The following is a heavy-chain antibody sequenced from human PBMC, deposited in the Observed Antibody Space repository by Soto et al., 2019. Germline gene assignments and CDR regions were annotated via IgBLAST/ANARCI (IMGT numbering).Heavy chain of an antibody. CDR3: VHNAGYYTADY. CDR1: GFSVTTNGMG. J-gene: IGHJ4*02. D-gene: IGHD3-3*01. CDR2: IYWNDDK. V-gene: IGHV2-5*01. Sequence: QITLKESGPPLVKPTQTLTLTCTFSGFSVTTNGMGVGWIRQPPGKALEWLAVIYWNDDKRYRSSLKSRLTITKDTSKIQVVLIMTNMDPVDTATYYCVHNAGYYTADYWGQGTLVTVSS.